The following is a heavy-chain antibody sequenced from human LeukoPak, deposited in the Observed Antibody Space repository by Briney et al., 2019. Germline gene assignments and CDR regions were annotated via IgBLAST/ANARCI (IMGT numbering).Heavy chain of an antibody. CDR1: GFSISSGYY. J-gene: IGHJ1*01. CDR2: ISHTGST. D-gene: IGHD5-12*01. Sequence: KPSETLSLTCTVSGFSISSGYYWGWIRQPPGKGPEWIGSISHTGSTFYNPSLKSRVTISVDASKIQFSLKLRSVTAADTAMYYCARGAEKIVAAMSRWGQGTLVTVSS. V-gene: IGHV4-38-2*02. CDR3: ARGAEKIVAAMSR.